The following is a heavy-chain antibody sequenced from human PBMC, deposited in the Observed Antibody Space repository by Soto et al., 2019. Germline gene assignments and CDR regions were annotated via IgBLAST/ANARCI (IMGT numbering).Heavy chain of an antibody. CDR3: ARGHSTDCSNGVCSFFYNHEMDV. J-gene: IGHJ6*02. V-gene: IGHV1-2*04. CDR2: INPKSGGT. D-gene: IGHD2-8*01. CDR1: GYSFTDYH. Sequence: ASVKVSCKASGYSFTDYHIHWARQAPGQGLEWLGRINPKSGGTSTAQKFQGWVTMTRDRSISTVYMELTRLRSDDTAVYFCARGHSTDCSNGVCSFFYNHEMDVWGQGTRVTFSS.